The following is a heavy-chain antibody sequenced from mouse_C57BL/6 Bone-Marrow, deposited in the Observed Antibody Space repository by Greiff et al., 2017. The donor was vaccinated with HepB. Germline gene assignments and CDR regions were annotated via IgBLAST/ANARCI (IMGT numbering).Heavy chain of an antibody. J-gene: IGHJ1*03. V-gene: IGHV7-1*01. CDR1: GFTFSDFY. D-gene: IGHD1-1*02. CDR3: AGDDGYWYFDV. Sequence: EVQVVESGGGLVQSGRSLRLSCATSGFTFSDFYMEWVRQAPGKGLEWIAASRNKANDYTTEYSASVKGRFTVSRYTSQGILYLQMNALRAEDTAVYYCAGDDGYWYFDVWGTGTTVTVSS. CDR2: SRNKANDYTT.